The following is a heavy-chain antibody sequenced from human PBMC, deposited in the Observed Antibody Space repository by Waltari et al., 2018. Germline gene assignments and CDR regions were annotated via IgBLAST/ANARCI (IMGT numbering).Heavy chain of an antibody. D-gene: IGHD3-22*01. CDR2: INPSGGST. V-gene: IGHV1-46*01. CDR3: ARVMGYYYDSSGGHDAFDI. CDR1: GYTFTSYY. Sequence: QVQLVQSGAEVKKPGASVKVSCTASGYTFTSYYMHWVRQAPGQGLEWMGIINPSGGSTSYAQKFQGRVTMTRDTSTSTVYMELSSLRSEDTAVYYCARVMGYYYDSSGGHDAFDIWGQGTMVTVSS. J-gene: IGHJ3*02.